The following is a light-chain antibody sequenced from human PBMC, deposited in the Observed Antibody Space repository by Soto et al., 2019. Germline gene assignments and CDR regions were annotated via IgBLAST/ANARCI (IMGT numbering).Light chain of an antibody. CDR1: QSVSSN. J-gene: IGKJ1*01. V-gene: IGKV3-15*01. CDR2: GAS. Sequence: EIVMTQSPATLSVSPGERATLXXXASQSVSSNLAWYQQKPGQAPRLLIYGASTRATGIPARFSGSGSGTEFTLTISSLQPDDFATYYCQHYNSYSEAFGQGTKVDIK. CDR3: QHYNSYSEA.